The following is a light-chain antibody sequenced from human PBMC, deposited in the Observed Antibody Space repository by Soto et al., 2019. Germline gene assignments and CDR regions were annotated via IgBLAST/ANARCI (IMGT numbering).Light chain of an antibody. J-gene: IGKJ2*01. V-gene: IGKV1-5*01. CDR2: DAS. Sequence: DIQMTQSPSTLSASVGDSVTITCRASQSINSLVAWYQQHPGKAPKLLIHDASSLENGVPSGFSGSGSGTGFTLTITSLQPDDFATYYCLQYDHYSTFGQGTKLEI. CDR1: QSINSL. CDR3: LQYDHYST.